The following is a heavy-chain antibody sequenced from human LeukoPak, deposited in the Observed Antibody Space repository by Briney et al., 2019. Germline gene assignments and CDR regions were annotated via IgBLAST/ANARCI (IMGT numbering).Heavy chain of an antibody. Sequence: PGGSLRLSCAVSGINLRNYVMHWVRQAPGKGLEWVAVILYDGSNEKYADSVKGRFTISRDNSKNTLYLQMSSLRAEDTAVYCCARESGGYNYGYYFDYWGQGALVTVSS. J-gene: IGHJ4*02. D-gene: IGHD5-18*01. CDR2: ILYDGSNE. CDR3: ARESGGYNYGYYFDY. V-gene: IGHV3-30*04. CDR1: GINLRNYV.